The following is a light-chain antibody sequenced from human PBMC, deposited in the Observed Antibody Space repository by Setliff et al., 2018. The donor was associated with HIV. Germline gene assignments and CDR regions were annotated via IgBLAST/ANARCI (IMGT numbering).Light chain of an antibody. Sequence: SVSGAPGRRVTISCTGTSSNIGAGYDVHWYQQLPGTAPKLLIYGNNNRPSGVPNRFSGSSSGSSASLAITGLQAEDEADYYCQSYDSSLSAVFGTGTKVTVL. V-gene: IGLV1-40*01. J-gene: IGLJ1*01. CDR1: SSNIGAGYD. CDR3: QSYDSSLSAV. CDR2: GNN.